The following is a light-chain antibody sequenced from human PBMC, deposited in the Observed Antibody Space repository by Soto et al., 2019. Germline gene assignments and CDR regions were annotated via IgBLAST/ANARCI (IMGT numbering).Light chain of an antibody. CDR2: AAS. Sequence: DIQMTQSPSSLSASVGDRVTITCRASQSISSYLDWYQQKPGKAPKLLIYAASNLQSGVPSRFSGSGSGTDFTLTISSLQPEDFATYYCQQSYSTPGTFGQGTKVEIK. CDR3: QQSYSTPGT. CDR1: QSISSY. J-gene: IGKJ1*01. V-gene: IGKV1-39*01.